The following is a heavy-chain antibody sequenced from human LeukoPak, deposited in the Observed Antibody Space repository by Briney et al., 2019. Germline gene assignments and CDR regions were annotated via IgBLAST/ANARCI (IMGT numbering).Heavy chain of an antibody. V-gene: IGHV3-23*01. CDR1: GFTFSSYA. J-gene: IGHJ4*02. CDR2: ISGSGGST. Sequence: SGGSLRLSCAASGFTFSSYAMSWVRQAPGKGLEWVSAISGSGGSTYYADSVKGRFTISRDNSKNTLYLQMNSLRAEDTAVYYCAKQAVVVPAVTYYFDYWGQGTLVTVSS. CDR3: AKQAVVVPAVTYYFDY. D-gene: IGHD2-2*01.